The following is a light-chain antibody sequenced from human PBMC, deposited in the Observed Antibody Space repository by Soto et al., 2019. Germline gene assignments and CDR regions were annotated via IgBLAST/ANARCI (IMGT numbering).Light chain of an antibody. Sequence: IQLTQSPSSLSASVGDRVTITCRASQGISSYLVWYQQKPGKAPKLLIYAASTLQSGVPSRFSGCGSGTDFTLTISSLQPEDFATYYCQHLNGYPQTFGGGTKVEIK. CDR3: QHLNGYPQT. CDR2: AAS. CDR1: QGISSY. V-gene: IGKV1-9*01. J-gene: IGKJ4*01.